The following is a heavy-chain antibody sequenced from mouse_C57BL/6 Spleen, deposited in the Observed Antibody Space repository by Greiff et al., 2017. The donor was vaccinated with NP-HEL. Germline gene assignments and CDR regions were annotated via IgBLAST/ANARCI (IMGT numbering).Heavy chain of an antibody. D-gene: IGHD2-4*01. J-gene: IGHJ4*01. V-gene: IGHV10-1*01. CDR3: VRPLYDYDGDYYAMDY. Sequence: VKDRFTISRDDSESMLYLQMNNLKTEDTAMYYCVRPLYDYDGDYYAMDYWGQGTSVTVSS.